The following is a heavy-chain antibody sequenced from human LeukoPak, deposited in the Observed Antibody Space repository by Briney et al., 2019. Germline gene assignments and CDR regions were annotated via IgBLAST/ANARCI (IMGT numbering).Heavy chain of an antibody. CDR3: ARHYYDSSGYPLGAFDI. V-gene: IGHV4-59*08. D-gene: IGHD3-22*01. CDR2: IYYSGST. Sequence: SETLSLTCAVSGGSISSYYWSWIRQPPGKGLEWIWYIYYSGSTNYNPSLKSRVTISVDTSKNQFSLKLSSVSAADTAVYYCARHYYDSSGYPLGAFDIWGQGTMVTVSS. J-gene: IGHJ3*02. CDR1: GGSISSYY.